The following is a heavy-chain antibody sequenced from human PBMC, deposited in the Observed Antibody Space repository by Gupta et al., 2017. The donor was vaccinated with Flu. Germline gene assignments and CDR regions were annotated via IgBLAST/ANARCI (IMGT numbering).Heavy chain of an antibody. J-gene: IGHJ4*02. V-gene: IGHV3-30-3*01. CDR2: ISYDGSTK. CDR1: GFSFSSYS. CDR3: ASERAEAD. Sequence: ASGFSFSSYSMHWVRQAPGKGLEWVAVISYDGSTKYYADSVKGRFTISRDNSKNTLYLQMDSLRVEDSAVYSCASERAEADWCQGTLVTVSS.